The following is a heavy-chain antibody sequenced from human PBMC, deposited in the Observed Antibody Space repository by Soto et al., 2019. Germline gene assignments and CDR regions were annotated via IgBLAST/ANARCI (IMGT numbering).Heavy chain of an antibody. CDR1: GFTFSNAW. Sequence: EVQLVESGGGLVKPGGSLRLSCAASGFTFSNAWMNWVRQAPGKGLEWVGRIKSKTDGGTTDYAAPVKGRFTISRDDSKNTLYLQMNSLKTEDTAVYYCTTHDVYSSWYEEDYFDYWGQGTLVTVSS. D-gene: IGHD6-13*01. CDR2: IKSKTDGGTT. CDR3: TTHDVYSSWYEEDYFDY. J-gene: IGHJ4*02. V-gene: IGHV3-15*07.